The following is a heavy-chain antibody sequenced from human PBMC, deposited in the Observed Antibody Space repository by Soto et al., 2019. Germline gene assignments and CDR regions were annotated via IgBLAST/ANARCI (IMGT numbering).Heavy chain of an antibody. J-gene: IGHJ4*02. V-gene: IGHV4-59*01. D-gene: IGHD3-22*01. CDR1: GGSISSYY. CDR3: ARGYDSSGWVSYTRPYYFDY. Sequence: PSETLSLTCTVSGGSISSYYWSWIRQPPGKGLEWIGYIYYSGSTNYNPSLKSRVTISVDTSKNQFSLKLSSVTAADTAVYYCARGYDSSGWVSYTRPYYFDYWGQGTLVTVSS. CDR2: IYYSGST.